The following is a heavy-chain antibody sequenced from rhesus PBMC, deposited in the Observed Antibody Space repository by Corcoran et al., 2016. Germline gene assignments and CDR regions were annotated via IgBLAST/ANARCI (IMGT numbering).Heavy chain of an antibody. D-gene: IGHD6-31*01. CDR1: GGSISSSNW. J-gene: IGHJ4*01. CDR2: IGGSSGTT. Sequence: QVQLQESGPGLVKPSETLSLTCAVSGGSISSSNWWSWIRQPPGKGLEWIGYIGGSSGTTYYNPSLKSRVTISKDTSKNQLSLKLRSVTAADTAVYYCARHKTDSSGWALYYFDYWGQGVLVTVSS. CDR3: ARHKTDSSGWALYYFDY. V-gene: IGHV4-65*02.